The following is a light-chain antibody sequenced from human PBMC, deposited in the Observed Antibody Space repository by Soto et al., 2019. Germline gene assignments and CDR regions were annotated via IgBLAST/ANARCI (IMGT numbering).Light chain of an antibody. V-gene: IGLV2-14*03. CDR2: DVS. Sequence: QSALTQPASVSGSPGQSITISCTGTSSDVGGYNFVSWYQHHPGKAPKLMIYDVSNRPSGISNRFSGSKSGNTASLTISRLQAEDEADYYCSSYTSINTLVFGTGTKVTVL. CDR1: SSDVGGYNF. CDR3: SSYTSINTLV. J-gene: IGLJ1*01.